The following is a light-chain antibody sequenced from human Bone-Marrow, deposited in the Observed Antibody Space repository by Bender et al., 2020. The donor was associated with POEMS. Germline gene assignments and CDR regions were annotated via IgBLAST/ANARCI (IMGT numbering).Light chain of an antibody. Sequence: QAVLTQPPSGSGAPGQRVTISCTGSSSNIGAGFDVHWYQQLPGTAPKLLIYSSHRRPSEVPDRFSGSRSGTSASLAISGLQSEDEADYYCAVWDDSLNGWVFGGGTKLTVL. J-gene: IGLJ3*02. CDR3: AVWDDSLNGWV. CDR1: SSNIGAGFD. CDR2: SSH. V-gene: IGLV1-40*01.